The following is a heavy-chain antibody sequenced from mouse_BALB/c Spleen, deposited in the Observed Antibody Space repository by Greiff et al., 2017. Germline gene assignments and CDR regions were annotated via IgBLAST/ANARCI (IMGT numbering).Heavy chain of an antibody. J-gene: IGHJ2*01. D-gene: IGHD4-1*01. Sequence: EVKLVESGGGLVKPGGSLKLSCAASGFTFSDYYMYWVRQTPEKRLEWVATISDGGSYTYYPDSVKGRFTIYRDNAKNNLYLQMSSLKSEDTAMYYCARDYSNRGYFDYWGQGTTLTVSS. CDR3: ARDYSNRGYFDY. CDR1: GFTFSDYY. V-gene: IGHV5-4*02. CDR2: ISDGGSYT.